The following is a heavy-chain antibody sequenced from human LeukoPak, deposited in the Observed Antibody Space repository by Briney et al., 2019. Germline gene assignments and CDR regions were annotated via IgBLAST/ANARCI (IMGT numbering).Heavy chain of an antibody. CDR1: GFTFSSYW. Sequence: GGSLRLSCAASGFTFSSYWMNWARQAPGKGLEWVASINHNGNVNYYVDSVKGRFTISRDNAKNSLYLQMSNLKAEGTAVYFCARGGGLDVWGQGATVTVSS. D-gene: IGHD3-16*01. CDR2: INHNGNVN. CDR3: ARGGGLDV. V-gene: IGHV3-7*03. J-gene: IGHJ6*02.